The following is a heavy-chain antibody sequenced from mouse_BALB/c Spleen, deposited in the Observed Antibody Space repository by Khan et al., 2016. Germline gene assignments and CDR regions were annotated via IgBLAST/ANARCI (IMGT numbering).Heavy chain of an antibody. V-gene: IGHV5-4*02. CDR3: SNLDN. J-gene: IGHJ2*02. Sequence: EVQLQESGGGLVKPGGSLKLSCAASGFTFSNYFMYWICQTPEQRLEWVVTINNGCSYTFYPDSVKGRSTISRDNAKNNVYLQMSSLKSEDTAIYYSSNLDNWGQGTSLTVSS. CDR1: GFTFSNYF. CDR2: INNGCSYT.